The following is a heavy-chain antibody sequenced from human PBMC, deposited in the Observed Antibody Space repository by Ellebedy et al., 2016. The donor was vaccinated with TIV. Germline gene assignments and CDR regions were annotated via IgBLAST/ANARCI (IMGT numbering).Heavy chain of an antibody. J-gene: IGHJ4*02. CDR1: GYSFTSYW. CDR2: IDPSDSYT. Sequence: GESLKISXKGSGYSFTSYWISWVRQMPGKGLEWMGRIDPSDSYTNYSPSFQGHVTISADKSISTAYLQWSSLKASDTAMYYCARLPSGIAVAGTMEFDYWGQGTLVTVSS. CDR3: ARLPSGIAVAGTMEFDY. V-gene: IGHV5-10-1*01. D-gene: IGHD6-19*01.